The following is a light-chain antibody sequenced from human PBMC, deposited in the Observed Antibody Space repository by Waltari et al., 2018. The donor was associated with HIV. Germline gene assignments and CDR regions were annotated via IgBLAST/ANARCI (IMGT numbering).Light chain of an antibody. J-gene: IGLJ3*02. CDR1: SSNIGSNS. CDR2: RND. CDR3: AAYDDNLPGWM. V-gene: IGLV1-47*01. Sequence: QSVLTQPPSASGTPGQRVTISCSGSSSNIGSNSVFWYQQFPGTAPKVLIYRNDQRPSGVPDRFSASRSVTSASLVISGLRSEDEADYYCAAYDDNLPGWMFGGGTKLTAL.